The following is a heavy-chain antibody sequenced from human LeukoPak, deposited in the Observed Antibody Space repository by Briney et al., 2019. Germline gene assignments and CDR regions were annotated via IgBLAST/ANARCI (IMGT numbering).Heavy chain of an antibody. V-gene: IGHV3-15*01. CDR3: TTEGGAVWSDY. CDR1: GFTFSNAW. J-gene: IGHJ4*02. D-gene: IGHD3-16*01. Sequence: GGSLRLSCAASGFTFSNAWMSWVRQAPGKGLEWVGRIKSKTDGETTDYAAPVKGRFTISRDDSKNTLYLQMNSLKTEDTAVYYCTTEGGAVWSDYWGQGTLVTVSS. CDR2: IKSKTDGETT.